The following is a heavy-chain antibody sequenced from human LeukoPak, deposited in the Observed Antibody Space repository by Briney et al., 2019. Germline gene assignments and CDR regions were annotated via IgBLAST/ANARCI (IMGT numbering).Heavy chain of an antibody. D-gene: IGHD6-6*01. Sequence: SETLSLTCTVSGYSISSGYYWGWIRQPPGKGLEWIGNIYYSGSTYYNPSLKSRVTISVDTSKNQFSLKPSSVTAADTAVYYCARQVRPYYYMDVWGKGTTVTISS. J-gene: IGHJ6*03. CDR3: ARQVRPYYYMDV. CDR2: IYYSGST. V-gene: IGHV4-38-2*02. CDR1: GYSISSGYY.